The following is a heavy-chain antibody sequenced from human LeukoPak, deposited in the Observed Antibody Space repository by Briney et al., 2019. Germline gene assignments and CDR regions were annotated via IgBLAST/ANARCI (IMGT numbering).Heavy chain of an antibody. CDR3: AFDPGY. Sequence: GGSLTLSCVASGLSHRTYGMHWLRQAPARGLEGVAVIRFDGSNKYYTDSVKGRFTIPIDNHKNTLYLQMNKQRVDHMTVYYCAFDPGYWGQGTLVTVSS. J-gene: IGHJ4*02. CDR1: GLSHRTYG. D-gene: IGHD7-27*01. CDR2: IRFDGSNK. V-gene: IGHV3-30*02.